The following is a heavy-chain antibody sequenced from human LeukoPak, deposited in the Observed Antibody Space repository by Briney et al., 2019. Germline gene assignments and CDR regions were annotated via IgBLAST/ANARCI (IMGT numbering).Heavy chain of an antibody. J-gene: IGHJ4*02. Sequence: GGSLRLSCAASGFTFSNYSMNWVRQAPGKGLEWVSYISSSSSTIYYADSVKGRFTISRDNAKNSLYLQMNSLRAEDTAVYYCARDRGGSYVDYWGQGTLVTVSS. CDR3: ARDRGGSYVDY. CDR1: GFTFSNYS. CDR2: ISSSSSTI. D-gene: IGHD1-26*01. V-gene: IGHV3-48*04.